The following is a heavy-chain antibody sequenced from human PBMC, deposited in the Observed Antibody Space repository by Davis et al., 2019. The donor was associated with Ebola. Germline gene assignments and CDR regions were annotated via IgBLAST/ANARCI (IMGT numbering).Heavy chain of an antibody. CDR3: AGNSGSYYKLAYY. CDR1: GGTFSSYA. CDR2: IIPIFGTA. J-gene: IGHJ4*02. D-gene: IGHD1-26*01. Sequence: SVKVSCKASGGTFSSYAISWVRQAPGQGLEWMGGIIPIFGTANYAQKFQGRVTITADESTSTAYMELSSLRSEDTAVYYCAGNSGSYYKLAYYWGQGILVTVSS. V-gene: IGHV1-69*13.